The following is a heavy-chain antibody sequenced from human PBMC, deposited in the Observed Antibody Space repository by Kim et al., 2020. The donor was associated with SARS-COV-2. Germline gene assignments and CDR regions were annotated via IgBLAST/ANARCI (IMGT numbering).Heavy chain of an antibody. J-gene: IGHJ5*01. D-gene: IGHD1-26*01. V-gene: IGHV3-74*01. CDR1: GLTFSTQW. CDR2: ISHDGTT. Sequence: GGSLRLSCAVFGLTFSTQWMHWVRQGAGKGQVWVSRISHDGTTDYAYSVKGRFTISRDNARGILYLQMNSLRAEDTALYYCATTNWLDSWGQGTQVTVSS. CDR3: ATTNWLDS.